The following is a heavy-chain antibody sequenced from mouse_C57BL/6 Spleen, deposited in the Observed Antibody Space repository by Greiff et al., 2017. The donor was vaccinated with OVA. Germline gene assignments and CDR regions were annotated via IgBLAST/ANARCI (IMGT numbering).Heavy chain of an antibody. D-gene: IGHD1-1*01. Sequence: EVQLVESGEGLVKPGGSLKLSCAASGFTFSSYAMSWVRQTPEKRLEWVAYISSGGDYIYYADTVKGRFTISRDNARNTLYLQMSSLKSEDTAMYYCTREGYYGSSYGSWFAYWGQGTLVTVSA. V-gene: IGHV5-9-1*02. CDR3: TREGYYGSSYGSWFAY. CDR1: GFTFSSYA. J-gene: IGHJ3*01. CDR2: ISSGGDYI.